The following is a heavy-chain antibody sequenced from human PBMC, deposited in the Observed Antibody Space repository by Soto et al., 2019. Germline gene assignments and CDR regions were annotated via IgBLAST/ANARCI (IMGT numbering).Heavy chain of an antibody. CDR2: IWSDGSDK. V-gene: IGHV3-33*01. CDR3: VRSNRYRRSAGWGGGFDY. D-gene: IGHD3-16*01. J-gene: IGHJ4*02. CDR1: GFTFSDSG. Sequence: QVQLVESGGGVVQPGGSLRLSCATSGFTFSDSGMHWVRQAPGKGLEWVAVIWSDGSDKSYADSVEGRFTISRDNSKNTLYLQKNSLGAEDTGVYYCVRSNRYRRSAGWGGGFDYWGQGTLVTVSS.